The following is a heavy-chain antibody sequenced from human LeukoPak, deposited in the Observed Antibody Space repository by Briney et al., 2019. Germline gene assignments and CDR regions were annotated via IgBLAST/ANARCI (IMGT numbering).Heavy chain of an antibody. CDR3: AIHAYDSRGQYYFDY. J-gene: IGHJ4*02. CDR2: ISSSSSYI. V-gene: IGHV3-21*06. CDR1: GFTFSSYS. D-gene: IGHD3-22*01. Sequence: GGSLRLSSAASGFTFSSYSMNWVRQAPGKGLEWVSSISSSSSYIYYADSVKGRFTISRDNARNSLYLQMDSLRAEDTAVYYCAIHAYDSRGQYYFDYWGQGTLVNVPS.